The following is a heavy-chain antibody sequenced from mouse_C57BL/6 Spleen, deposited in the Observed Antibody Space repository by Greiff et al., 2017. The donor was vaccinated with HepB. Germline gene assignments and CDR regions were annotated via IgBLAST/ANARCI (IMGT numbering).Heavy chain of an antibody. J-gene: IGHJ1*03. CDR1: GYAFSSSW. CDR3: ARCDSSLLYWYFDV. CDR2: IYPGDGDT. Sequence: QVQLQQSGPELVKPGASVKISCKASGYAFSSSWMNWVKQRPGKGLEWIGRIYPGDGDTNYNGKFKGKATLTADKSSSTAYMQLSSLTSEDSAVYFCARCDSSLLYWYFDVWGTGTTVTVSS. V-gene: IGHV1-82*01. D-gene: IGHD1-1*01.